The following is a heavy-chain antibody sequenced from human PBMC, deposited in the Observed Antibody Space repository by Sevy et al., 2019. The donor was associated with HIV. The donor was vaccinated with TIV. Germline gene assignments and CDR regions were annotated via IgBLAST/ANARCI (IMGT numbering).Heavy chain of an antibody. J-gene: IGHJ4*02. CDR2: IRQDGSDK. V-gene: IGHV3-7*01. Sequence: GGSLRLSCAASGFTFSNYWMTWVRQAPGKGLEWVANIRQDGSDKYYEDSVRGRFTISRDNVDNSLYLQMNSLSAEDTAVYYCARVGTTIGSGTFDYWGQGTLVTVSS. D-gene: IGHD3-22*01. CDR1: GFTFSNYW. CDR3: ARVGTTIGSGTFDY.